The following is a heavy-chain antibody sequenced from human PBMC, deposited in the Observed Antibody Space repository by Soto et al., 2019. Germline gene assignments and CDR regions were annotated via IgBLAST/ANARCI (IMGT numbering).Heavy chain of an antibody. J-gene: IGHJ6*02. D-gene: IGHD3-22*01. CDR3: AKAYYYDSSGYYDNYYAMDV. V-gene: IGHV3-30*02. CDR2: IWYDGTNQ. Sequence: GGSLRLSCAASGFTFSSYGMHWVRQAPGKGLEWVAVIWYDGTNQYYSESVKGRFTISRDNSKNTLYLQMNNPRAEDTAVYYCAKAYYYDSSGYYDNYYAMDVWGQGTTVTVSS. CDR1: GFTFSSYG.